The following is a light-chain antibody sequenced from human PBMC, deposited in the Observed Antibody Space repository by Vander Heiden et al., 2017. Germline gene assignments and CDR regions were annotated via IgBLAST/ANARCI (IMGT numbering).Light chain of an antibody. CDR1: SSNIGNNY. CDR2: ENN. V-gene: IGLV1-51*02. J-gene: IGLJ3*02. Sequence: QSGLTPPPPVSAAPGQTVTISCSGSSSNIGNNYVSWYKQPPGTAPKLLIYENNKRPSGIPDRFSGSKSGTSATLGITGLQTGEEADYYWVTCDSSRSAGVFGGGTKLTVL. CDR3: VTCDSSRSAGV.